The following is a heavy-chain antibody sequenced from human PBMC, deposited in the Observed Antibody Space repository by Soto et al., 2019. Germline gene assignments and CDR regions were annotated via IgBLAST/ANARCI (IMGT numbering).Heavy chain of an antibody. Sequence: GGSLRLSCAASGFTFSNAWMSWVRQAPGKGLEWVGRIKSKTDGGTTDYAAPVKGRFTISRDDSKNTLYLQINSLKTEDTAVYYCTTDLDYGDYMAFDYWGQGTLVTVSS. J-gene: IGHJ4*02. D-gene: IGHD4-17*01. CDR1: GFTFSNAW. V-gene: IGHV3-15*01. CDR3: TTDLDYGDYMAFDY. CDR2: IKSKTDGGTT.